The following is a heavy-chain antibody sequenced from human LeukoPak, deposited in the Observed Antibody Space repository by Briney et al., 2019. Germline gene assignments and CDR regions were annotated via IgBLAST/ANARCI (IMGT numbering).Heavy chain of an antibody. V-gene: IGHV3-30*02. D-gene: IGHD3-10*01. J-gene: IGHJ6*03. CDR1: GFTFSIYG. CDR3: ATSRITMVRGADYYMDV. Sequence: GGSLRLSCAASGFTFSIYGLHCVRQAPGKGLEWVAFIRYDGSNKYYADSVKVRFAISRDNSKNTLYLQMNSLRAEATAVYYCATSRITMVRGADYYMDVWGKGTTVTISS. CDR2: IRYDGSNK.